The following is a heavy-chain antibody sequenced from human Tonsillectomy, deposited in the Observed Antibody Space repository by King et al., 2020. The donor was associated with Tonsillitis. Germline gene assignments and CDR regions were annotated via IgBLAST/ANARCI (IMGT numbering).Heavy chain of an antibody. V-gene: IGHV4-38-2*02. D-gene: IGHD1-26*01. CDR2: IYHSGST. J-gene: IGHJ4*02. Sequence: QLQESGPGLVKPSETLSLTCTVSDYSISSDYCLGWIRQPPGKGLEWIGTIYHSGSTYYNPSLKSRVTISVDTSKNQCSLRLSSVTAADTAVYYCAARYSGRFHFDHWGPGTLVTVSS. CDR3: AARYSGRFHFDH. CDR1: DYSISSDYC.